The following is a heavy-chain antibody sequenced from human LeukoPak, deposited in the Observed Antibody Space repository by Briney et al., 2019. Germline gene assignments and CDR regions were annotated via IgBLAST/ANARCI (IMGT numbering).Heavy chain of an antibody. CDR2: FDPEDGET. D-gene: IGHD1-26*01. CDR1: GYTLTELS. Sequence: ASVKVSCKVSGYTLTELSMHWVRQAPGKGLEWMGGFDPEDGETIYAQKFQGRVTMTEDTSTDTAYMELSSLRSEDTAMYYCARRGGPEWELRGTFDYWGQGTLVTVSS. V-gene: IGHV1-24*01. J-gene: IGHJ4*02. CDR3: ARRGGPEWELRGTFDY.